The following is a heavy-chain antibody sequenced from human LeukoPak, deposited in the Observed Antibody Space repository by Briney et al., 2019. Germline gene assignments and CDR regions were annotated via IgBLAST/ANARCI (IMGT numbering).Heavy chain of an antibody. J-gene: IGHJ4*02. Sequence: GGSLRLTCAASGFTFSSYSMNWVRQAPGKGLEWVSSISSSSSYIYYADSVKGRFTISRDNAKNSLYLQMNSLRAEDTAVYYYASPVITTGYQPGYWGQGTLVTVSS. V-gene: IGHV3-21*01. D-gene: IGHD3-9*01. CDR3: ASPVITTGYQPGY. CDR2: ISSSSSYI. CDR1: GFTFSSYS.